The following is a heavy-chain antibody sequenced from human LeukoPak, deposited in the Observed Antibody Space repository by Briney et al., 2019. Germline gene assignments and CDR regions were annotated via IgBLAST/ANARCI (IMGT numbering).Heavy chain of an antibody. V-gene: IGHV3-30-3*01. D-gene: IGHD3-10*01. J-gene: IGHJ4*02. Sequence: GGSLRLSCAASGFTFSSYAMHWVRQAPGKGLEWVAVISYDGSNNDYADSVKGRFTISRDNSKNTLYLQMNSLRAEDTAVYYCAISNYYGSGTNPDYWGQGTLVTVSS. CDR1: GFTFSSYA. CDR2: ISYDGSNN. CDR3: AISNYYGSGTNPDY.